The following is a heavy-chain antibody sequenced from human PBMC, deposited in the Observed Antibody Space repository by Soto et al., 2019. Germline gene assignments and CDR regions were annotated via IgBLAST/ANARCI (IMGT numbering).Heavy chain of an antibody. CDR3: ARESRYCSGGSCYFLPGIDY. Sequence: QVQLVQSGAEVKKPGSSVKVSCKASGGTFSRYAISWGRQAPGQGLEWMGGIIPIFGTANYAQKFQGRATITAYESTSTAYMGLSSLRSEDTAVYYCARESRYCSGGSCYFLPGIDYWGQGTLVTVSS. CDR2: IIPIFGTA. CDR1: GGTFSRYA. D-gene: IGHD2-15*01. V-gene: IGHV1-69*12. J-gene: IGHJ4*02.